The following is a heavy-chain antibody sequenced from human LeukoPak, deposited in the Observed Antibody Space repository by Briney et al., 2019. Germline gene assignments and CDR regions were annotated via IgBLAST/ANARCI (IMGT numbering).Heavy chain of an antibody. V-gene: IGHV4-61*02. J-gene: IGHJ4*02. Sequence: PSETLSLTCTVSGASISSGSYYWSWIRQPAGKGLEWIGRVYTTGSTNYNPSLKSRVTISLDSSKNQFSLRLSSVTAADTAVYYCARDFYWSGYPSHFDYWGQGTLVTVSS. CDR3: ARDFYWSGYPSHFDY. CDR2: VYTTGST. CDR1: GASISSGSYY. D-gene: IGHD3-3*01.